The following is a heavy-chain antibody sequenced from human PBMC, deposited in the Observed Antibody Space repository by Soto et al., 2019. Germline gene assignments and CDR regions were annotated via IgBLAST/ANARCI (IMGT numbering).Heavy chain of an antibody. D-gene: IGHD6-19*01. Sequence: ETLSLTCAVYGGSFSGYYWSWIRQPPGKGLEWIGEINHSGSTNYNPSLKSRVTISVDTSKNQFSLKLSSVTAADTAVYYCASDYSSGWYNAFDIWGQGTMVTVS. CDR2: INHSGST. V-gene: IGHV4-34*01. J-gene: IGHJ3*02. CDR3: ASDYSSGWYNAFDI. CDR1: GGSFSGYY.